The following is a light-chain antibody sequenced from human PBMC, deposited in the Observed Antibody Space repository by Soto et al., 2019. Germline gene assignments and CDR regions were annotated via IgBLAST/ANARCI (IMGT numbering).Light chain of an antibody. Sequence: DIQMTQSPSSLSASVGDRVTITCRASQSISSYLNWYQQKAWKAPKLLIYAASSLQSGVPSRFSGSGSGTDFTLTISSLQPEDFATYYCQQSYSTPPETFGQGTRLEIK. V-gene: IGKV1-39*01. CDR3: QQSYSTPPET. CDR2: AAS. J-gene: IGKJ5*01. CDR1: QSISSY.